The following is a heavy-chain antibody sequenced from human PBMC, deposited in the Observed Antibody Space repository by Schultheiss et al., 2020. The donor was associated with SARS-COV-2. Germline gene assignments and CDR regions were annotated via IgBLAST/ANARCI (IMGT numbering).Heavy chain of an antibody. CDR3: ARGGSYGDYGDWFDP. J-gene: IGHJ5*02. D-gene: IGHD4-17*01. V-gene: IGHV4-4*07. Sequence: SETLSLTCTVSGGSISSYYWSWIRQPAGKGLEWIGRIYTSGSTNYNPSLKSRVTMSVDTSKNQFSLKLSSVTAADTAVYYCARGGSYGDYGDWFDPWGQGTLVTVSS. CDR1: GGSISSYY. CDR2: IYTSGST.